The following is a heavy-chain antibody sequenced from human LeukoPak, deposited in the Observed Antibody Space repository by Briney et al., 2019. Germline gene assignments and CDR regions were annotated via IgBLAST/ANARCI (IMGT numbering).Heavy chain of an antibody. Sequence: PGGSLRLSCAASGFTFSSYAMSWVRQAPGKGLEWVSAISGSGGSTYYADSVKGRFTISRDNSKNTLYLQMNSLRAEDTAVYYCAEDPSYWYDSSGYYPTFFDYWGQGTLVTVSS. CDR2: ISGSGGST. V-gene: IGHV3-23*01. CDR3: AEDPSYWYDSSGYYPTFFDY. CDR1: GFTFSSYA. J-gene: IGHJ4*02. D-gene: IGHD3-22*01.